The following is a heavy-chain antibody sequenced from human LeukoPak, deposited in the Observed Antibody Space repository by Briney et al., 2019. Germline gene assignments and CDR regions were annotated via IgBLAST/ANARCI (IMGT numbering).Heavy chain of an antibody. CDR1: GYSVTSYW. CDR3: ARRHPDYYYGMDV. J-gene: IGHJ6*02. Sequence: GESLKISCKGSGYSVTSYWIGWVRQMPGKGLEWMGIIYPGDPDTRYSPSFQGQVTISADKSISTAYLQWSSLKASDTAMYYCARRHPDYYYGMDVWGQGTTVTVSS. CDR2: IYPGDPDT. V-gene: IGHV5-51*01.